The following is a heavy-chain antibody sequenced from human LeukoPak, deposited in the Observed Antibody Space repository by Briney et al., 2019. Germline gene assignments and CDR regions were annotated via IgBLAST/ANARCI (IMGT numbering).Heavy chain of an antibody. CDR1: GFTFGDYA. V-gene: IGHV3-49*04. Sequence: GGSLRLSCTASGFTFGDYAMSWVRQAPGKGLEWVGFIRSKAYGGTTEYAASVKGRFTISRDDSKSIAYLQMNSPKTEDTAVYYCTRVPAAAFFSLVYWGQGTLVTVSS. D-gene: IGHD6-13*01. CDR3: TRVPAAAFFSLVY. CDR2: IRSKAYGGTT. J-gene: IGHJ4*02.